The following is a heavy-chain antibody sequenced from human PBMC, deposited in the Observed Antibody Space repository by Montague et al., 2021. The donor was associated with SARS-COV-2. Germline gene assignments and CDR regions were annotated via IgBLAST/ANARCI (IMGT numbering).Heavy chain of an antibody. Sequence: SLRLSCAASRFTFGDYAMHWVRQTPGKGLEWVSGISWNSGSRGYXDSVKGRFTIYRDNAKNSLYLQMNSLRTEDTAFYYCAKDYYFGAFDIWGQGTMVTVSS. CDR1: RFTFGDYA. CDR2: ISWNSGSR. J-gene: IGHJ3*02. CDR3: AKDYYFGAFDI. D-gene: IGHD3-10*01. V-gene: IGHV3-9*01.